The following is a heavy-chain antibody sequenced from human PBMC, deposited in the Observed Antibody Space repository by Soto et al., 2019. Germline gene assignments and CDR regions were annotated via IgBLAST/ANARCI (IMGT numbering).Heavy chain of an antibody. J-gene: IGHJ6*02. CDR3: ARQYDSIAAQDYYYGMDV. D-gene: IGHD6-6*01. CDR2: IYPGDSDT. CDR1: GYSFTSYW. V-gene: IGHV5-51*01. Sequence: GESLKISCKGSGYSFTSYWIGWVRQMPGKGLEWMGIIYPGDSDTRYSPSFQGQVTISADKSISTAYLQWSSLKASDTAMYYRARQYDSIAAQDYYYGMDVWGQGTTVTVSS.